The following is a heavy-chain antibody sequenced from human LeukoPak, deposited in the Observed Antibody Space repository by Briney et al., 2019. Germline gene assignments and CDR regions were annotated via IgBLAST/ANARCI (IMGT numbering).Heavy chain of an antibody. D-gene: IGHD3-3*01. CDR2: INPNSGGT. Sequence: ASVKVSCKASGYTFTGYYMHWVRQAPGQGLEWMGWINPNSGGTNYAQKFQGWVTMTRDTSISTAYMELSRLRSDDTAVYYCARAPPITIFGVVISGWFDPWGQGTLVTVSS. CDR1: GYTFTGYY. V-gene: IGHV1-2*04. J-gene: IGHJ5*02. CDR3: ARAPPITIFGVVISGWFDP.